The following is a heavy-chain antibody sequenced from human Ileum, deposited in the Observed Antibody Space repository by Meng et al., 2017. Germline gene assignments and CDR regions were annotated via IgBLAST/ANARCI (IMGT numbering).Heavy chain of an antibody. J-gene: IGHJ1*01. V-gene: IGHV3-74*01. Sequence: SGGALVQPGGSLRLACAASGFTFSSYWMHWVRQAPGKGLVWVSRINPDGSDPTYADSVKGRFTISRDNAKNTVYLQMNSLRAEDTALYYCTNDRLNHWGQGALVTVSS. CDR2: INPDGSDP. D-gene: IGHD1-1*01. CDR3: TNDRLNH. CDR1: GFTFSSYW.